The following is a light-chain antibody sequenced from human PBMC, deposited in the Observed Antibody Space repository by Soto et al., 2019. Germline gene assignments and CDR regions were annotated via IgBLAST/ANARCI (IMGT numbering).Light chain of an antibody. J-gene: IGKJ4*01. CDR1: QDISSY. Sequence: AIRMTQSPSSFPASTGDRVTITCRASQDISSYLAWYQQKPGKAPKVLIYAASTLQSGVPSRFSGSGSGTDFTLTISGLQSEDFATYYCQQYHTYPPLTFGGGTKVEIK. V-gene: IGKV1-8*01. CDR3: QQYHTYPPLT. CDR2: AAS.